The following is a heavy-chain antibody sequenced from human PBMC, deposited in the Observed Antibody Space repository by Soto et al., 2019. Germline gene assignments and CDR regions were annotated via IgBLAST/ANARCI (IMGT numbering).Heavy chain of an antibody. J-gene: IGHJ6*03. Sequence: SQTLTPTCAISGVSVSSNTASSNWSRQSPSRGLEWLGRTYYRSKWYNDYAVSVKSRITINPDTSKNQFSLQLNSVTPEDTAVYYCARVKPNFVVVPAAMVYYYYYMDVWGKGNTVTVTS. CDR2: TYYRSKWYN. V-gene: IGHV6-1*01. CDR1: GVSVSSNTAS. CDR3: ARVKPNFVVVPAAMVYYYYYMDV. D-gene: IGHD2-2*01.